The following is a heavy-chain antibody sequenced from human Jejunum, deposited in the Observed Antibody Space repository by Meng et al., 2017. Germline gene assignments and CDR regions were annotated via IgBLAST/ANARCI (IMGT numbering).Heavy chain of an antibody. J-gene: IGHJ1*01. CDR2: VSTDGTIT. V-gene: IGHV3-74*01. Sequence: ELQLVGFGGGLVQPGGSLRLSCAASGFTFSSHWMHWVRPAPGKGLVWLSRVSTDGTITNYADSVKGRFTISRDNAKDTVFLEMNSLRVEDTAVYYCASDRITDWGQGTLVTVSS. D-gene: IGHD3-16*01. CDR1: GFTFSSHW. CDR3: ASDRITD.